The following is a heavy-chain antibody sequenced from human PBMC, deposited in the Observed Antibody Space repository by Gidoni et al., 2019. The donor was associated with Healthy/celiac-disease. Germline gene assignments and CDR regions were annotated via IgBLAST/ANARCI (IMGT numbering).Heavy chain of an antibody. CDR1: GFILNYDW. CDR3: ARVWKTAGVPPGHFDY. V-gene: IGHV3-7*03. Sequence: EVQLVESGGGLVQPGRSLRLSCAASGFILNYDWMGWVRQAPGKGLEWVANIKQDGREKYHVDSVKGRFTISRDNAKNSLYLQMNSLRAEDTAVYYCARVWKTAGVPPGHFDYWGQGILVTVSS. D-gene: IGHD3-3*01. J-gene: IGHJ4*02. CDR2: IKQDGREK.